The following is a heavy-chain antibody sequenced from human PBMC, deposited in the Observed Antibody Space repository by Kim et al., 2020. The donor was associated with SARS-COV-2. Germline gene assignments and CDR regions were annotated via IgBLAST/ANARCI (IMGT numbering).Heavy chain of an antibody. V-gene: IGHV3-7*01. J-gene: IGHJ4*02. CDR3: ARDVSSRYSSGF. Sequence: NVESVTGRFTLSRDNAKNSLYLQMNSLRFEDTALYYCARDVSSRYSSGFWGQGTLVTVSS. D-gene: IGHD6-19*01.